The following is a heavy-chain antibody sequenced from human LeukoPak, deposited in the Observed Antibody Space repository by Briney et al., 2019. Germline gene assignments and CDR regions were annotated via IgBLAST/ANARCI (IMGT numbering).Heavy chain of an antibody. J-gene: IGHJ6*03. CDR3: ARGNIENYYYYYMDV. Sequence: GGSLRLSCAASGFAVSSNYMSWVRQAPGKGLEWVSVIYSGGSTYYADSVKGRFTISRDNSKSTLYIQMNSLRAEDTAVYYCARGNIENYYYYYMDVWGKGTTVTVSS. CDR2: IYSGGST. V-gene: IGHV3-66*02. CDR1: GFAVSSNY.